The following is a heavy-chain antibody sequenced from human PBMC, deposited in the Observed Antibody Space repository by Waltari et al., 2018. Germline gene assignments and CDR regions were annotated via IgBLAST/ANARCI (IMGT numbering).Heavy chain of an antibody. D-gene: IGHD3-10*01. CDR2: INAGNGNT. CDR3: ASQPQAMVQGVTHYYYYYGMDV. V-gene: IGHV1-3*01. J-gene: IGHJ6*02. Sequence: QVQLVQSGAEVKKPGASVKVSCKASGYTFTSYAMHWVRQAPGQRLEWMGWINAGNGNTKYSQKFQGRVTITRDTSASTAYMELSSLRSEDTAVYYCASQPQAMVQGVTHYYYYYGMDVWGQGTTVTVSS. CDR1: GYTFTSYA.